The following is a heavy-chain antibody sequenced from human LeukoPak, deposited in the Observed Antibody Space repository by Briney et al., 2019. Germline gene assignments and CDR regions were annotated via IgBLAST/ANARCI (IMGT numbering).Heavy chain of an antibody. V-gene: IGHV3-20*01. CDR3: ARALTGYPPPYYYYMDV. J-gene: IGHJ6*03. CDR2: INWNGGSI. CDR1: GFTFDDYG. Sequence: GGSLRLSCAASGFTFDDYGMGWVRQAPGKGLEWVSGINWNGGSIGYADSVKGRFTISRDNPKHSLYLQMNSLRAEDTALYLCARALTGYPPPYYYYMDVWGKGTTVTVSS. D-gene: IGHD3-9*01.